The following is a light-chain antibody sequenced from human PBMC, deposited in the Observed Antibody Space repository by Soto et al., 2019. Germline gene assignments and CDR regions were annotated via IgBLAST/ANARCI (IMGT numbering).Light chain of an antibody. CDR2: EAS. V-gene: IGKV1-5*03. J-gene: IGKJ1*01. CDR3: RQYNLFLGT. Sequence: IKVNISPSTLSVSLGDRSAITCRASQTVYDWLAWYQHNPGHAPRLLVYEASTLASGVPPRFSARGSGTEFTLTIILLQPEDFATYYCRQYNLFLGTFGEGTKVDIK. CDR1: QTVYDW.